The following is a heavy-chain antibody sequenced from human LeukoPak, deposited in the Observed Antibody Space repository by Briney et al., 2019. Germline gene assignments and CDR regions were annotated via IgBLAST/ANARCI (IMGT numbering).Heavy chain of an antibody. Sequence: SETLSLTCTVSGGSISSSSFYWGWIRQPPGKGLEWIGTIYHSGSPYYDPSLNSRVTISGDTSKNQFSLKLSSVTAADTAVYYCASFGRRDGYNPYYFDYWGQGSLVTVSS. CDR1: GGSISSSSFY. D-gene: IGHD5-24*01. V-gene: IGHV4-39*01. CDR3: ASFGRRDGYNPYYFDY. J-gene: IGHJ4*02. CDR2: IYHSGSP.